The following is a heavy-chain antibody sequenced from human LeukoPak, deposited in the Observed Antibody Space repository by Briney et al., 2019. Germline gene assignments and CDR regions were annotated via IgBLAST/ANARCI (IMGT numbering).Heavy chain of an antibody. CDR3: ASPKRLRSFYYYMDV. J-gene: IGHJ6*03. V-gene: IGHV4-61*09. Sequence: PSETLSLTCTVSGGSISNDNYYWSWIRQPAGKGLEWIGHIYTSGSTNYNPSLKSRVTISVDTSKNQFSLKLSSVTAADTAVYYCASPKRLRSFYYYMDVWGKGTTVTVSS. CDR2: IYTSGST. D-gene: IGHD3-3*01. CDR1: GGSISNDNYY.